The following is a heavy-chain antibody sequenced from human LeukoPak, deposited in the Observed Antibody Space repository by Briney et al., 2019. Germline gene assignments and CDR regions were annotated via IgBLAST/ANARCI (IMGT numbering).Heavy chain of an antibody. Sequence: ASVKVSCKASGYTFTGYYMHWLRQAPGQGLEWMGWINPNSGGTNYAQKFQGRVTMTRDTSISTAYMELSRLRSDDTAVYYCAKGLPYESRAYYDRLFDEWGQGTLVTVSS. D-gene: IGHD3-22*01. V-gene: IGHV1-2*02. CDR2: INPNSGGT. J-gene: IGHJ4*01. CDR1: GYTFTGYY. CDR3: AKGLPYESRAYYDRLFDE.